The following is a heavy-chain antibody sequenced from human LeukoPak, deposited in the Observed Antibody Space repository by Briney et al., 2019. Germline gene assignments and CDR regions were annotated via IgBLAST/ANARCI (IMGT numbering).Heavy chain of an antibody. CDR2: MSSSSSYR. Sequence: PGGALRLSCAASGFTFSSYSMNWVRQAPGKGPEWVSSMSSSSSYRYYADSVKGRFTISRDNAKNSLYLQMNSLRAEDTAVYYCARGPSAGPPWGQGTLVTVSS. J-gene: IGHJ5*02. CDR1: GFTFSSYS. V-gene: IGHV3-21*01. CDR3: ARGPSAGPP.